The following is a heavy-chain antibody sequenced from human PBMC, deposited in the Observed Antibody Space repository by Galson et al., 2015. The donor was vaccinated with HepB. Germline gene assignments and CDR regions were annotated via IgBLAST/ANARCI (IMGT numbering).Heavy chain of an antibody. Sequence: SLRLSCAASGFTFNNNYMSWVRQAPGKGLEWVSLIYSGGTTHYADSVKGRFTISRDNTKNMLYLQMNDVISEGKAGYYCAKCTSDIDYWGQGPLVTVSS. J-gene: IGHJ4*02. CDR3: AKCTSDIDY. V-gene: IGHV3-53*01. CDR2: IYSGGTT. D-gene: IGHD3-9*01. CDR1: GFTFNNNY.